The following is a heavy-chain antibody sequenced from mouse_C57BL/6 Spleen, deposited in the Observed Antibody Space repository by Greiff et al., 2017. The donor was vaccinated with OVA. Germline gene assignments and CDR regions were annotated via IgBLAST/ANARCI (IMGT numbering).Heavy chain of an antibody. V-gene: IGHV1-72*01. CDR1: GYTFTSYW. D-gene: IGHD1-1*01. CDR2: IDPNSGGT. Sequence: QVQLKQPGAELVKPGASVKLSCKASGYTFTSYWMHWVKPRPGRGLEWIGRIDPNSGGTKYNEKFKSKATLTVDKPSSTAYMQLSSLTSEDSAVYYCARDYYYGRSEGAMDYWGQGTSVTVSS. CDR3: ARDYYYGRSEGAMDY. J-gene: IGHJ4*01.